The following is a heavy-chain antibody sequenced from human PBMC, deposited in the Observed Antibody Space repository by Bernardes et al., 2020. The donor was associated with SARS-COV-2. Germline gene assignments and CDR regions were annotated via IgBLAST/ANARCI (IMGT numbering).Heavy chain of an antibody. CDR1: GFSFSNYG. V-gene: IGHV3-30*18. J-gene: IGHJ6*02. D-gene: IGHD3-3*01. Sequence: GGSLRLSCAASGFSFSNYGMHWVRQAPGKGLEWLAVISYDGSSKFFGDSVKGRFTVSRDNSQNTLHLQMNSLRADETAVYFCAKDKGGGSEYDFLRGFYGMDFWGQETTVTVSS. CDR2: ISYDGSSK. CDR3: AKDKGGGSEYDFLRGFYGMDF.